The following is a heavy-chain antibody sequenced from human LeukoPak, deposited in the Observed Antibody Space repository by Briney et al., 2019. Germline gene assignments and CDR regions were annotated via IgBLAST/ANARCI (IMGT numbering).Heavy chain of an antibody. CDR1: GYTFTVYY. V-gene: IGHV1-2*06. J-gene: IGHJ4*02. CDR2: INPISGGT. CDR3: ARYCSSTSCYSDY. D-gene: IGHD2-2*01. Sequence: ASVSVSSAASGYTFTVYYMHWVRQAPGQGLEYMGRINPISGGTVYAQKFQGRVTMSRDTSITTAYMELTRLTSDDTAVYYCARYCSSTSCYSDYWGQGTLVTVSS.